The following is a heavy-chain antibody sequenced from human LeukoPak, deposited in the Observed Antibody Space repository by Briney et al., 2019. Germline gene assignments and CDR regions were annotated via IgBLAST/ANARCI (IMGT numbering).Heavy chain of an antibody. Sequence: GGSLRLSCAASGFTFSSYGMHWVRLAPGKGLEWVAVIWYDGSNKYYADSVKGRFTISRDNSKNTLYLQMNSLRAEDTAVYYCAKDRLVVAVTYAFDIWGQGTMVTVSS. V-gene: IGHV3-33*06. J-gene: IGHJ3*02. CDR1: GFTFSSYG. D-gene: IGHD2-15*01. CDR2: IWYDGSNK. CDR3: AKDRLVVAVTYAFDI.